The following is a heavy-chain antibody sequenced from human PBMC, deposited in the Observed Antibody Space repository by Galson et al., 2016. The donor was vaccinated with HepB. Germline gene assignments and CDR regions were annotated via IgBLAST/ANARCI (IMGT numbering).Heavy chain of an antibody. CDR3: ARGYSLFDY. CDR1: GGSISSGDYY. V-gene: IGHV4-30-4*01. CDR2: IYYSGNT. Sequence: LSLTCTVSGGSISSGDYYWSWIRQPPGKGLERIGYIYYSGNTYYNPSLRSRVTISVDTSKNQLSLKLSSVTAADTAVFYCARGYSLFDYWGQGTLVTVPS. D-gene: IGHD5-18*01. J-gene: IGHJ4*02.